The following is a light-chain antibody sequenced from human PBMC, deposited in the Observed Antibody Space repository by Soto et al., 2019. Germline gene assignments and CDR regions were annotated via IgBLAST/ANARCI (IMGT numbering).Light chain of an antibody. Sequence: EIVLTQSPATLSLSPGERATLSCRASQTISKDLAWYQQKPGQAPRLLIYDASTRATDIPDRFSGSGSGTEFTLTISSLKSEDFAVYYCQQYHDWPPWTFGQGTKVDI. CDR3: QQYHDWPPWT. V-gene: IGKV3-15*01. CDR2: DAS. J-gene: IGKJ1*01. CDR1: QTISKD.